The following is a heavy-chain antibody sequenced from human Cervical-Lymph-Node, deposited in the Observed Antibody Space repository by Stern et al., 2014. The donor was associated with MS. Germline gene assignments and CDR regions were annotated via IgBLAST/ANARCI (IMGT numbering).Heavy chain of an antibody. V-gene: IGHV4-59*02. D-gene: IGHD3-10*01. CDR3: TRGGARYYGMDA. CDR1: GGSVSAYY. CDR2: IYHSGST. J-gene: IGHJ6*02. Sequence: MQLVESGPGLVQPSETLSLTCSVSGGSVSAYYWSWIRQPPGKGMEWIGYIYHSGSTTYTPSFTSRLTMSIDTSKNQFSLRLSSVTAADTAVYYCTRGGARYYGMDAWGQGTTVTVSS.